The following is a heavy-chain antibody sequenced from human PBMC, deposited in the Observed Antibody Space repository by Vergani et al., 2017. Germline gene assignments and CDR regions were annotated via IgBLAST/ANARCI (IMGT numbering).Heavy chain of an antibody. CDR2: INWNSDSI. J-gene: IGHJ3*02. CDR3: VKPLSNYDFRNGFDI. V-gene: IGHV3-9*01. CDR1: GFTFDDYA. D-gene: IGHD4-11*01. Sequence: EVRLLESGGGLVQPGGSLRLSCAASGFTFDDYAMHWVRQAPGKGLEWVSGINWNSDSIAYADSVKGRFTISRDNSKNTLYLQMNSLRVEDTAVYYCVKPLSNYDFRNGFDIWGQGTMVTVSS.